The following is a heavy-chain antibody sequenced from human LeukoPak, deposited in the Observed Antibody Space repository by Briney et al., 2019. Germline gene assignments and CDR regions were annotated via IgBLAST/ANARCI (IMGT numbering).Heavy chain of an antibody. CDR3: ARDVVVASGARTLDV. Sequence: ASVQVSCKASGYIFANYGLSWLRQAPGQGLAWMGWISAYNGDRKYAQKYQGTISMTTDTSTSTASMELRSLPSDDTAMYYCARDVVVASGARTLDVWGQGTMVTVSS. V-gene: IGHV1-18*01. J-gene: IGHJ3*01. D-gene: IGHD2-15*01. CDR2: ISAYNGDR. CDR1: GYIFANYG.